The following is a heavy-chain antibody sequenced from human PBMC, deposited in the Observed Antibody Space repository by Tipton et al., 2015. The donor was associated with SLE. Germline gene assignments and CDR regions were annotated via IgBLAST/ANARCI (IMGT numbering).Heavy chain of an antibody. D-gene: IGHD6-13*01. CDR1: GGSFSGYY. V-gene: IGHV4-34*01. CDR3: ARLEGSSWSLYYLDY. Sequence: TLSLTCAVYGGSFSGYYWSWFRQPPGKGLGWIGEINHSRSTNYNPSLKSRVTISMDTSTNQFSLKLSSVTAADTAVYYCARLEGSSWSLYYLDYWGRGKLVTVSS. J-gene: IGHJ4*02. CDR2: INHSRST.